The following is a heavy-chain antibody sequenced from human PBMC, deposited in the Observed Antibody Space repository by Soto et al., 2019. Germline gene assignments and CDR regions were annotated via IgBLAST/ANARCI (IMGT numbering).Heavy chain of an antibody. CDR3: ARGYSSSWYLLGY. CDR2: ISSSGGST. J-gene: IGHJ4*02. CDR1: GFTFTNYW. V-gene: IGHV3-23*01. Sequence: PGGSLRLSCAASGFTFTNYWMHWVRQAPGKGLEWVSAISSSGGSTYYADSVKGRFTISRDNAKNSLYLQMNSLRAEDTAVYYCARGYSSSWYLLGYWGQGTLVTVS. D-gene: IGHD6-13*01.